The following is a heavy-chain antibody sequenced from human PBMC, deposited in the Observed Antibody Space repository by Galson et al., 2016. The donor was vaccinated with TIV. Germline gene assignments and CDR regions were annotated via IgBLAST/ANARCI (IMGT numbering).Heavy chain of an antibody. CDR3: TRDLGRRREY. CDR2: IDPSGGGT. CDR1: GYTFTTYY. Sequence: SVKVSCKASGYTFTTYYIHWVRQAPGQGLEWMGVIDPSGGGTTYAQKFQARVTMTGDTSTSTVYMGLSSLKSEDTAVYYCTRDLGRRREYWGQGTLVTVSS. J-gene: IGHJ1*01. D-gene: IGHD1-26*01. V-gene: IGHV1-46*01.